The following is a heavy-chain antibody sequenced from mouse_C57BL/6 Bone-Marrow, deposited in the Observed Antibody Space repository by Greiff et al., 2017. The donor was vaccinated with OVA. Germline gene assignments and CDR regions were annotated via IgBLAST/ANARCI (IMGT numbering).Heavy chain of an antibody. CDR1: GYTFTNYW. D-gene: IGHD2-5*01. CDR2: IYPGGGYT. J-gene: IGHJ2*01. CDR3: ARIYSNYPYYLDY. Sequence: QVQLQQSGAELVRPGTSVKMSCKASGYTFTNYWIGWAKQRPGHGLEWIGDIYPGGGYTNYNEKFKGKATLTADKSSSTAYMQFISLTSEDSAIYYCARIYSNYPYYLDYWGQGTTLTVSS. V-gene: IGHV1-63*01.